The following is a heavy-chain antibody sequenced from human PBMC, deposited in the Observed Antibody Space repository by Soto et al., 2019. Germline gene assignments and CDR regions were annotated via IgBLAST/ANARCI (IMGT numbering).Heavy chain of an antibody. J-gene: IGHJ5*02. D-gene: IGHD2-15*01. CDR1: GGSISSYY. CDR2: IYTSGSN. V-gene: IGHV4-4*07. CDR3: ARYPALGYCSGRSCYLAGWFDP. Sequence: SETLSLTCTVCGGSISSYYCSWIRQPAWKGLEWIGRIYTSGSNNYNPSLKSRVTMSVDTSKNQFYLKLSSVTAADTAVYYCARYPALGYCSGRSCYLAGWFDPLGQGTLVTLCS.